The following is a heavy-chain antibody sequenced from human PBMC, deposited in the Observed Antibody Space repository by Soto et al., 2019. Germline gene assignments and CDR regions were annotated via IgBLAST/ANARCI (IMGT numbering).Heavy chain of an antibody. CDR2: ISSSGMTI. D-gene: IGHD3-10*01. J-gene: IGHJ3*02. CDR1: GFSFSTYA. Sequence: GGSLRLSCAASGFSFSTYAMNWVRQAPGKGLEWVAYISSSGMTIYYADSVKGRFTISRDNAENSLYLQMHSLRAEDTAVYYCARITMVRGVMRSHDAFDIWGQGTMVTVSS. CDR3: ARITMVRGVMRSHDAFDI. V-gene: IGHV3-48*01.